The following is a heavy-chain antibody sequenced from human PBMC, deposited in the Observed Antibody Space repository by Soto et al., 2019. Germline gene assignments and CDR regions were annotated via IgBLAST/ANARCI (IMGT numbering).Heavy chain of an antibody. Sequence: GASVKVCCKASGYTFTRYGISWVRQAPGQGLEWMGWISAYNGNTKYAQKLQGRVTMTTDTSTSTAYMELRSLRSDDTAVYYCARDAAIGMNDYWGQGTLVTVSS. D-gene: IGHD1-20*01. V-gene: IGHV1-18*01. CDR1: GYTFTRYG. J-gene: IGHJ4*02. CDR2: ISAYNGNT. CDR3: ARDAAIGMNDY.